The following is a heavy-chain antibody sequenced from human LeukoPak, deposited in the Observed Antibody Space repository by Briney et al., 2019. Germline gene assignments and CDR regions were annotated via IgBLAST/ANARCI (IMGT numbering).Heavy chain of an antibody. Sequence: GASVKVSCKASGGTFSSYAISWVRQAPGQGLEWMGRIIPILGIANYAQKFQGRVTITADKSTSTAYMELSSLRSEDTAVYYCARSLGWFGELLRGYYGMDVWGQGTTVTVSS. CDR2: IIPILGIA. D-gene: IGHD3-10*01. J-gene: IGHJ6*02. CDR3: ARSLGWFGELLRGYYGMDV. V-gene: IGHV1-69*04. CDR1: GGTFSSYA.